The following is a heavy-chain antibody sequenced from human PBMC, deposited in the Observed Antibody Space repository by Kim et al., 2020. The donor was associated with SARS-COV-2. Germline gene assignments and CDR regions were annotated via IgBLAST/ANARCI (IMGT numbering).Heavy chain of an antibody. V-gene: IGHV3-21*01. CDR3: ARDGHYYGSGCYPVHIDY. J-gene: IGHJ4*02. Sequence: GGSLRLSCAASGFTFSSYSMNWVRQAPGKGLEWVSSISSSSSYIYYADSVKGRFTISRDNAKNSVYLQMNSLRAEDTAVYYCARDGHYYGSGCYPVHIDYWGQRTLVTVSS. D-gene: IGHD3-10*01. CDR1: GFTFSSYS. CDR2: ISSSSSYI.